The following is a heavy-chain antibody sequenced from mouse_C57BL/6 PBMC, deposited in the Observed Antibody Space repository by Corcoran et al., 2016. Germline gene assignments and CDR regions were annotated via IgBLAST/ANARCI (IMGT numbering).Heavy chain of an antibody. CDR2: INTYSGVP. V-gene: IGHV9-3*01. CDR3: ARWGTTARDY. CDR1: GYTFTTYG. Sequence: QIELVQSGPELKKPGETVKISCKASGYTFTTYGMSWVKQAPGKGLKRRGWINTYSGVPTYADDFKGRFAFSLETSASTAYLRINNLKNEDTATYFCARWGTTARDYWGQGTTLTVSS. D-gene: IGHD1-2*01. J-gene: IGHJ2*01.